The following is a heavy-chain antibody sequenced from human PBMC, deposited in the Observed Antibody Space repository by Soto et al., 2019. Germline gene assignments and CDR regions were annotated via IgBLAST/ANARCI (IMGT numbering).Heavy chain of an antibody. J-gene: IGHJ4*02. CDR1: GGSFNANY. Sequence: QVQLQQWGAGLLKPSETLSLTCAVSGGSFNANYWTWIRQPPGKGLEWIGEINHSGNTNYNPSLKSRVTISGDTSKNQFSLTLTSVTAADTAVYYCASARWDYWGQGTLVTVSS. CDR3: ASARWDY. V-gene: IGHV4-34*01. CDR2: INHSGNT.